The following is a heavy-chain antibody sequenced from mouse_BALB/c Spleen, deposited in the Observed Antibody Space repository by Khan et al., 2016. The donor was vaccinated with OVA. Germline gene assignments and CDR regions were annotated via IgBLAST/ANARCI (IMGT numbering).Heavy chain of an antibody. V-gene: IGHV3-2*02. D-gene: IGHD1-1*01. CDR1: GYSITSNYA. CDR3: ARGNYYGYALDY. CDR2: ISYSGST. Sequence: VQLQQSGPGLVKPSQSLSLTCTVTGYSITSNYAWNWIRQFPGNKLEWMGYISYSGSTNYNPSLKSRISITRDTSKNQFFLQLNSVTTEDTATDYCARGNYYGYALDYWGQGTSITVSS. J-gene: IGHJ4*01.